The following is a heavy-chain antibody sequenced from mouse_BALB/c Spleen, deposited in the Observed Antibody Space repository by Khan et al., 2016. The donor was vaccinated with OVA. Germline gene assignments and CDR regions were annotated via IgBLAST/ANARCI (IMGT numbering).Heavy chain of an antibody. CDR2: IYPGDGNT. CDR1: GYTFTSYW. V-gene: IGHV1-87*01. D-gene: IGHD1-1*01. J-gene: IGHJ2*01. CDR3: VRGGITTGYFDY. Sequence: QVQLKESGTELARPGASVKLSCKASGYTFTSYWMQWVKQRPGQGLEWIGAIYPGDGNTRYTQKFKGKATLTADKSSSTAYMQLSSLASADSAVYFCVRGGITTGYFDYWGQGTTLTVSS.